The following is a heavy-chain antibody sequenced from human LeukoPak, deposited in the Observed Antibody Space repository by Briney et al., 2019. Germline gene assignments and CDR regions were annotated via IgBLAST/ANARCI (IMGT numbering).Heavy chain of an antibody. J-gene: IGHJ6*04. CDR2: IRSSGSTI. CDR1: GFTFSSYE. Sequence: GGSLRLSCGVSGFTFSSYEMNWVRQAPGKGLECVSSIRSSGSTIYYADSVKGRFTISRDNAKISLYLQMNSLRAEDTAVYYCAELGITMIGGVWGKGTTVTISS. CDR3: AELGITMIGGV. V-gene: IGHV3-48*03. D-gene: IGHD3-10*02.